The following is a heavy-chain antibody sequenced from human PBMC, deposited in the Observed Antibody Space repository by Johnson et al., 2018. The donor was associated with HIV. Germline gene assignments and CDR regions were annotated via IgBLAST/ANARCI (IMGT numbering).Heavy chain of an antibody. J-gene: IGHJ3*02. CDR1: GFTFSDYY. V-gene: IGHV3-11*04. D-gene: IGHD3-10*01. CDR3: VKVQDEWFRALGAFDI. Sequence: QVQLVESGGGLVQPGGSLKLSCAASGFTFSDYYMSWIRQAPGKGLEWVSYISSSGSTIYYADSVKGRFTISRDNAKNSLYLQMNSRRAEDTAGYYCVKVQDEWFRALGAFDIWGQGTMVTVSS. CDR2: ISSSGSTI.